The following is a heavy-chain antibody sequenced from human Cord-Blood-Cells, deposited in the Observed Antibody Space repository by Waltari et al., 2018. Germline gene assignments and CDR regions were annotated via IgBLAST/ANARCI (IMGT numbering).Heavy chain of an antibody. Sequence: QVQLVESGGGVVQPGRSLRLSCAASGFPLSSYAMHWVRQAPGKGLEWVAVISYDGSNKYYADSVKGRFTISRDNSKNTLYLQMNSLRAEDTAVYYCAREGRAADAFDIWGQGTMVTVSS. J-gene: IGHJ3*02. V-gene: IGHV3-30*04. CDR3: AREGRAADAFDI. CDR2: ISYDGSNK. CDR1: GFPLSSYA. D-gene: IGHD6-13*01.